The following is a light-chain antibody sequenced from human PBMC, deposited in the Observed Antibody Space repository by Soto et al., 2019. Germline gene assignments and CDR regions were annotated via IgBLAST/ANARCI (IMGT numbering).Light chain of an antibody. CDR3: CSYAGSSTWV. CDR2: EVS. Sequence: QSVLTQPASVSGSPGQSITISCTETSSDVGSYNFVSWYQQHPGKAPKLMIYEVSKRPSGVSNRFSGSESGNTASLTISGLQTEDEADYYCCSYAGSSTWVFGGGTKLTVL. V-gene: IGLV2-23*02. CDR1: SSDVGSYNF. J-gene: IGLJ3*02.